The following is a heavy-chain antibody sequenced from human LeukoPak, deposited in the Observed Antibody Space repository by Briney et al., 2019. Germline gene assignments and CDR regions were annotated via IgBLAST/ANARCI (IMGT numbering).Heavy chain of an antibody. J-gene: IGHJ5*02. Sequence: PSETLSLTCTVSGGSISSYYWSWIRQPPGKGLEWIGYIFSSGYTKYNPSLESRVTISVDTSKNQFSLKLSSVTAADTAVYYCARAIAAAGLRFDPWGQGTLVTVSS. CDR2: IFSSGYT. D-gene: IGHD6-13*01. CDR1: GGSISSYY. V-gene: IGHV4-59*08. CDR3: ARAIAAAGLRFDP.